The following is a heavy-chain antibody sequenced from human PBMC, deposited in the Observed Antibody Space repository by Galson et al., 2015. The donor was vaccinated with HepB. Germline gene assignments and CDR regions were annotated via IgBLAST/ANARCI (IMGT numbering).Heavy chain of an antibody. D-gene: IGHD3-10*01. CDR2: IYPGDSEI. V-gene: IGHV5-51*01. CDR1: GYSFTSYW. CDR3: ASRHSYFRSGTWYNVSDY. Sequence: QSGAEVKKPGESLMISCKGSGYSFTSYWIGWVRQKPGKGLECMGIIYPGDSEIRSSPSFQGQVTISADKSINTAYLQWRSLKASDSATYYCASRHSYFRSGTWYNVSDYWGQGTLVTVSS. J-gene: IGHJ4*02.